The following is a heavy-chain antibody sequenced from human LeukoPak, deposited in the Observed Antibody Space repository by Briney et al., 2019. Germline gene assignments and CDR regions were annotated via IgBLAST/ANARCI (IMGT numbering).Heavy chain of an antibody. Sequence: PGRSLRLSCAASGFTFSSYGMHWVRQAPGKGLEWVAVISYDGSNKYYANSVKGRFTISRDNSKNTLYLQMGSLRAEDMAVYYCARGRGDLSTYYYDSSGYLVDYWGQGTLVTVSS. CDR2: ISYDGSNK. D-gene: IGHD3-22*01. CDR3: ARGRGDLSTYYYDSSGYLVDY. CDR1: GFTFSSYG. J-gene: IGHJ4*02. V-gene: IGHV3-30*03.